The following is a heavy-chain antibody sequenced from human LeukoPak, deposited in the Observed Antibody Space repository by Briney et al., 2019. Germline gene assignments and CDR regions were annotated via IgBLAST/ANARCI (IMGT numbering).Heavy chain of an antibody. J-gene: IGHJ6*02. Sequence: GGSLRLSCAASGLTFSSHWMHWVRQAPGKGLVWVSRITNDGSSTTYADSVKGRFTISRDNSKNTLYLQMNSLRAEDTALCYCAKDQIVIRNGMDVWGQGTTVTVSS. V-gene: IGHV3-74*01. D-gene: IGHD2-15*01. CDR3: AKDQIVIRNGMDV. CDR1: GLTFSSHW. CDR2: ITNDGSST.